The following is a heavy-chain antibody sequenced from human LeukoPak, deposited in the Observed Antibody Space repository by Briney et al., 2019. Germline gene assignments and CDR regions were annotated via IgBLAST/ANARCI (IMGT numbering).Heavy chain of an antibody. V-gene: IGHV1-8*01. CDR2: MNPNSGNT. CDR3: ARARRYCSGGNCSEYYFDY. Sequence: VASVKVSCKASGYTFTSYDINWVRQATGQGLEWMGWMNPNSGNTGYAQKFQGRVTMTRNTSISTAYMELSSLRSEDTAVYYCARARRYCSGGNCSEYYFDYWGQGTLVTVSS. J-gene: IGHJ4*02. D-gene: IGHD2-15*01. CDR1: GYTFTSYD.